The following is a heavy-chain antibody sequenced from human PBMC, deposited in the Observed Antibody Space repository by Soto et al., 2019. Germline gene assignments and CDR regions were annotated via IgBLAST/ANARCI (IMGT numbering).Heavy chain of an antibody. V-gene: IGHV3-15*07. J-gene: IGHJ6*02. Sequence: EVQLVESGGGLVKPGGSLRLSCAASGFTFSNAWMNWVRQAPGKGLEWVGRIKSKTDGGTTDYAAPVKGRFTISRDDSKNTLYLQMNSLKTEDTAVYYCTLRFRQSRYYGMDVWGQGTTVTVSS. CDR2: IKSKTDGGTT. CDR1: GFTFSNAW. D-gene: IGHD3-16*01. CDR3: TLRFRQSRYYGMDV.